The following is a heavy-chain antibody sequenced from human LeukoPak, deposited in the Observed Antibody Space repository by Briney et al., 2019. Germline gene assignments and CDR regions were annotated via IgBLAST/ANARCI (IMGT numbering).Heavy chain of an antibody. J-gene: IGHJ4*02. Sequence: ETLSLTCTVSGGSINSYYWSWIRQPPGKGLEWIGYIYYSGSTSYNPSLKSRVTISVDTSKNQFSLKLSSVTAADTAVFYCARNQGFALDYWGQGTLVTVSS. CDR2: IYYSGST. V-gene: IGHV4-59*01. CDR1: GGSINSYY. CDR3: ARNQGFALDY. D-gene: IGHD1-14*01.